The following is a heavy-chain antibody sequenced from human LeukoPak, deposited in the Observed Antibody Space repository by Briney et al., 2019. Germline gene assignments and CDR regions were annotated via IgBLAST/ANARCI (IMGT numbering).Heavy chain of an antibody. D-gene: IGHD3-22*01. Sequence: PSETLSLTCTVSGGSISSSSYYWGWIRQPPGKGLEWIGSIYYSGSTYYNPSLKSRVTISVDTSKNQFSLKLSSVTAADTAAYYCARDYYGCNWFDPWGQGTLVTVSS. J-gene: IGHJ5*02. CDR2: IYYSGST. V-gene: IGHV4-39*07. CDR3: ARDYYGCNWFDP. CDR1: GGSISSSSYY.